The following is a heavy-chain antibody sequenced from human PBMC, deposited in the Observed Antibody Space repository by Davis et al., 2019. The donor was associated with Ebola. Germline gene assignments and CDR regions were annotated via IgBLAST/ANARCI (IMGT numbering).Heavy chain of an antibody. CDR1: GGSISSGGYY. V-gene: IGHV4-31*03. Sequence: SETLSLTCTVSGGSISSGGYYWSWIRQHPGKGLEWIGYIYYSGSTNYSPSLKSRVTIPADTSKNQFSLRLKSVTAADTAMYYCARDYVYWGQGILVTVSS. CDR3: ARDYVY. D-gene: IGHD1-14*01. CDR2: IYYSGST. J-gene: IGHJ4*02.